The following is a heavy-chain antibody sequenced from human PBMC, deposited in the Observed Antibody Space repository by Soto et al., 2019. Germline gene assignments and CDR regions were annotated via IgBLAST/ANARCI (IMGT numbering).Heavy chain of an antibody. Sequence: ASVKVSCKASGYTFTDYYIHWVRQAPGQGLEWMGWISPNRGGTNYAQKFQGRVTMTRDTSISTAYMDLSRLRSDDAAVYSCAGVGVSGTFDYWGQGTLVTVSS. CDR1: GYTFTDYY. CDR3: AGVGVSGTFDY. CDR2: ISPNRGGT. D-gene: IGHD1-1*01. J-gene: IGHJ4*02. V-gene: IGHV1-2*02.